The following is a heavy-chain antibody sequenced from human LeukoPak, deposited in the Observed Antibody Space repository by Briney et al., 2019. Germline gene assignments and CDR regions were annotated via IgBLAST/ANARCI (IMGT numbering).Heavy chain of an antibody. CDR1: GGSISSGGYY. Sequence: SETLSLTCTVSGGSISSGGYYWSWIRQHPGKGLEWIGYIYYSGSTYYNPSLKSRVTISVDTSKNQFSLKLSSVTAADTAVYYCARRAVKRWFDPWGQGTLVTVSS. J-gene: IGHJ5*02. CDR3: ARRAVKRWFDP. V-gene: IGHV4-31*03. D-gene: IGHD1-26*01. CDR2: IYYSGST.